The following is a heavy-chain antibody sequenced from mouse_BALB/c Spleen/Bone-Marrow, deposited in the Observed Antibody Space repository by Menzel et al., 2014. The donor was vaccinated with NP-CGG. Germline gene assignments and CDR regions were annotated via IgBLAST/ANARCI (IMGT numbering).Heavy chain of an antibody. CDR3: ARRGRGYAMDY. Sequence: EVMLVESGGGLVQPGGSMKLSCVASGFTFSNYWMNWVRQSPEKGLEWVAEIRLKSNNYATHYAESVKGRFTISRDDSNSSGYLQMNNLGAEDTGIYYCARRGRGYAMDYWGQGTSVTVSS. J-gene: IGHJ4*01. CDR2: IRLKSNNYAT. CDR1: GFTFSNYW. V-gene: IGHV6-6*02.